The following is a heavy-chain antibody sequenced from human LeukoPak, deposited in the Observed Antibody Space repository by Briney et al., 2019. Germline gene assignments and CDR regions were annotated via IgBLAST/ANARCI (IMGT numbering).Heavy chain of an antibody. Sequence: QPGGSLKLSCAASGFTLSGSAIHWVRQASGKGLEWVGRIRSKANSYATEYAASVKGRFTISRDDPEKTAYLQMNSLKIEDTAVYYCTRMGSGRSVDYWGQGTLATVSS. D-gene: IGHD1-26*01. V-gene: IGHV3-73*01. CDR3: TRMGSGRSVDY. CDR1: GFTLSGSA. J-gene: IGHJ4*02. CDR2: IRSKANSYAT.